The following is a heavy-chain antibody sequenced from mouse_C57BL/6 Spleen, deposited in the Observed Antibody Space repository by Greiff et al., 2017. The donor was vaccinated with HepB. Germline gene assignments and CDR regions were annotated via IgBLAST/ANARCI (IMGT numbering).Heavy chain of an antibody. CDR2: ISNGGGST. CDR1: GFTFSDYY. J-gene: IGHJ1*03. D-gene: IGHD2-3*01. CDR3: ARSHDGYDWYFDV. Sequence: EVKLEESGGGLVQPGGSLKLSCAASGFTFSDYYMYWVRQTPEKRLEWVAYISNGGGSTYYPDTVKGRFTISRDNAKNTLYLQMSRLKSEDTAMYYCARSHDGYDWYFDVWGTGTTVTVSS. V-gene: IGHV5-12*01.